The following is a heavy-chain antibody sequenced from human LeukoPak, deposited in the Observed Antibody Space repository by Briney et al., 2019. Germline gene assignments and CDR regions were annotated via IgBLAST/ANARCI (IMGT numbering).Heavy chain of an antibody. D-gene: IGHD3-10*01. CDR3: ARLWFGELSNHYFDY. CDR1: GYHFTSYC. V-gene: IGHV5-51*01. J-gene: IGHJ4*02. Sequence: GESLEIFCWGSGYHFTSYCSGWGRPMPGEGLEWRGSIYPGDCDTRYSPSFQGPVTISDDKSISTAYLQWSSLKASDTAMYYCARLWFGELSNHYFDYWGQGTLVTVSS. CDR2: IYPGDCDT.